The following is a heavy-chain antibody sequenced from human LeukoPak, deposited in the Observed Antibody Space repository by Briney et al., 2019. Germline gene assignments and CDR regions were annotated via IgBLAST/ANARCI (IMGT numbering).Heavy chain of an antibody. D-gene: IGHD6-13*01. Sequence: GGSLRLSCAASGFTVSSNYMSWVRQAPGKGLEWVSVIYSGGSTYYADSVKGRFTISRDNSKNTLYLQMNSLRAEDTAVYYCARVPADSSWFDYWGQGTLVTVSS. CDR3: ARVPADSSWFDY. V-gene: IGHV3-53*01. J-gene: IGHJ4*02. CDR1: GFTVSSNY. CDR2: IYSGGST.